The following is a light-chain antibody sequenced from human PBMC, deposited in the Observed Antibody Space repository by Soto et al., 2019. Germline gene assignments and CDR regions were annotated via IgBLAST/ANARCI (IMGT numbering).Light chain of an antibody. CDR2: DNN. CDR1: SSNIGSNT. Sequence: QSVLTQPPSASGTPGQRVTISCSGSSSNIGSNTVNWYQQLPGTAPKLLIYDNNKRPSGIPDRFSGSKSGTSATLGITGLQTGDEADYYCAVWDSSLSAGVFGGGTQLTVL. V-gene: IGLV1-51*01. CDR3: AVWDSSLSAGV. J-gene: IGLJ2*01.